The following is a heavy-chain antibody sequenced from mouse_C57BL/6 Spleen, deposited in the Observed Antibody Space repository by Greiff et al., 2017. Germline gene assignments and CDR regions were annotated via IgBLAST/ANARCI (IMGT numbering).Heavy chain of an antibody. CDR1: GYTFTSYW. CDR2: IYPNSGGT. J-gene: IGHJ2*01. CDR3: ARDSYYDY. D-gene: IGHD2-12*01. V-gene: IGHV1-72*01. Sequence: VQLQQPGAELVKPGASVTLSCKASGYTFTSYWMHWVKQRPGRGLEWIGRIYPNSGGTKYNAKFKSKAILTVDKPSSTAYRQLRTLTSEDSAVNYCARDSYYDYWGKGTTLTVTS.